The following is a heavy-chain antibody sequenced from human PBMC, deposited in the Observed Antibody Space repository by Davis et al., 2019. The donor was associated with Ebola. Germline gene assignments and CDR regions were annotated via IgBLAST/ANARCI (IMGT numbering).Heavy chain of an antibody. Sequence: MPGGSLRLSCTVSGGSISSSSYYWGWIRQPPGKGLEWIGSIYYSGSTYYNPSLKSRVTISVDTSKNQFSLKLSSVTAADTAVYYCARENFDFWSGYHDYWGQGTLVTVSS. V-gene: IGHV4-39*02. CDR1: GGSISSSSYY. D-gene: IGHD3-3*01. J-gene: IGHJ4*02. CDR3: ARENFDFWSGYHDY. CDR2: IYYSGST.